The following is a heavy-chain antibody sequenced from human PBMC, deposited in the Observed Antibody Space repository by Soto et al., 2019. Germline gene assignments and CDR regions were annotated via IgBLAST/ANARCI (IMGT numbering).Heavy chain of an antibody. CDR1: GGSVNNGNYY. Sequence: QVQLQESGPGLVKPSETLTLTCTVSGGSVNNGNYYWSWIRQPPGKGLEWIGHIYYSGSTYYNPSLKSRVIISIDTSKKQFSLKLSSVTAADTAVYFCARDPGVGLSARWFDPWGQGALVTVSS. J-gene: IGHJ5*02. CDR2: IYYSGST. V-gene: IGHV4-61*01. D-gene: IGHD2-8*01. CDR3: ARDPGVGLSARWFDP.